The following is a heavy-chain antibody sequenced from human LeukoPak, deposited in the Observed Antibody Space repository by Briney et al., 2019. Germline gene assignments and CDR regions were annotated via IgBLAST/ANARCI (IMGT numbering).Heavy chain of an antibody. Sequence: GGSLRLSCLASGFRFRDIAMHWVRQAPGRGLEWLAMISHDGSVNYYADSVRGRFTVSRDNSKSTLYLHMDGLRPDDTAVYFCARDRRSLGDTSLEHWGQGTLVTVSA. J-gene: IGHJ5*02. V-gene: IGHV3-30*04. CDR1: GFRFRDIA. CDR3: ARDRRSLGDTSLEH. D-gene: IGHD2-21*02. CDR2: ISHDGSVN.